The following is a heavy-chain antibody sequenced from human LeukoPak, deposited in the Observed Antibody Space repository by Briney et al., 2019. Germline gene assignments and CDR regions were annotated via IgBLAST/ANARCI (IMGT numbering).Heavy chain of an antibody. V-gene: IGHV1-69*13. D-gene: IGHD4-23*01. CDR1: GGTFRSNA. Sequence: GASVKVSCKASGGTFRSNAISWVRQAPGQGLEWMGGITPIFGTANYAQKFQGRVTITAVESMSTAYMELSSLRSGDTAVYYCARGGLAETTVVTPYNYWGQGTLVTVSS. J-gene: IGHJ4*02. CDR3: ARGGLAETTVVTPYNY. CDR2: ITPIFGTA.